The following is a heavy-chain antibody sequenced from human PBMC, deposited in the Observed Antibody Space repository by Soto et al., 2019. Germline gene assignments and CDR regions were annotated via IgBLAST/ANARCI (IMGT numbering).Heavy chain of an antibody. V-gene: IGHV3-23*01. CDR2: ISARGDKT. D-gene: IGHD6-19*01. CDR1: GFTFNTYG. Sequence: EVQLLESGGDLVQPGGSLRLSCAASGFTFNTYGMSWVRQAPGKGLEWLAGISARGDKTYYADSVKGRFTISRDNSKNTLYLQMNSLRAEDTAVYFCAKDWGSGWLRSYFDSWGQGTLVTVSS. J-gene: IGHJ4*02. CDR3: AKDWGSGWLRSYFDS.